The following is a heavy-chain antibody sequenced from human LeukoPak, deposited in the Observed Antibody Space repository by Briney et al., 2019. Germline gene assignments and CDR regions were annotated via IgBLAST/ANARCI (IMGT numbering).Heavy chain of an antibody. CDR2: IYHSGGT. CDR1: GGSISSGGYS. CDR3: ARVLVSSGYPDY. V-gene: IGHV4-30-2*01. Sequence: SQTLSLTCAVSGGSISSGGYSWSWIRQPPGKGLEWIGYIYHSGGTYYNPSLKSRVTISVDRSKNQFSLKLSSVTAADTAVYYCARVLVSSGYPDYWGQGTLVTVSS. J-gene: IGHJ4*02. D-gene: IGHD3-22*01.